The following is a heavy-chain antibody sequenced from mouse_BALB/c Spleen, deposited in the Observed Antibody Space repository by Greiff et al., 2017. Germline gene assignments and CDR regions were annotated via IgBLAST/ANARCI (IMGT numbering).Heavy chain of an antibody. V-gene: IGHV2-9-2*01. Sequence: HVKLKESGPGLVAPSQSLSITCTVSGFSLTSYDISRIRQPPGKGLEGRGVIWTGGGTNFNSAFMSRLSISKDNSKSQVFLKMNSLQTDDTAIYYCVRDGYPSAMDYWGQGTSVTVSS. J-gene: IGHJ4*01. CDR1: GFSLTSYD. CDR2: IWTGGGT. D-gene: IGHD2-2*01. CDR3: VRDGYPSAMDY.